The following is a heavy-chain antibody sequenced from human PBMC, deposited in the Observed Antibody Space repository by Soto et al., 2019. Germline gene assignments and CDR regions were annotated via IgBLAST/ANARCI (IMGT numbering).Heavy chain of an antibody. Sequence: SETLSLTCTVSGYSISRGSYWAWIRQPPGKGPEWIASIYHGGTTFYNPSLKSRITISVDTSNNQFSLKLTSVTAADTAVYYCARVHVMVVAGSTFDYWGHGTLVTVSS. D-gene: IGHD6-19*01. CDR3: ARVHVMVVAGSTFDY. CDR2: IYHGGTT. V-gene: IGHV4-38-2*02. J-gene: IGHJ4*01. CDR1: GYSISRGSY.